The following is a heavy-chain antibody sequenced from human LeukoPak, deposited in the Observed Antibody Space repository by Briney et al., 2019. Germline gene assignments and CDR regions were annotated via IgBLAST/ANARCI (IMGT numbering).Heavy chain of an antibody. J-gene: IGHJ4*02. V-gene: IGHV1-69*05. Sequence: GGIIPIFGTANYAQKFQGRVTITTDESTSTAYMELSSLRSEDTAVYYCATSPSSGWYPDYWGQGTLVTVSS. CDR3: ATSPSSGWYPDY. CDR2: IIPIFGTA. D-gene: IGHD6-19*01.